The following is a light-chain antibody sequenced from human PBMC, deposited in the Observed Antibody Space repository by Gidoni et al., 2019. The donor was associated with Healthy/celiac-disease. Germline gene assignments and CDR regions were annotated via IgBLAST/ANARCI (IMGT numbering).Light chain of an antibody. CDR2: EVS. CDR3: SSYTSSSTRLYV. J-gene: IGLJ1*01. Sequence: QSALTQPASVSGSPGQSITISCTGTSSDVGGYNYVSWYQQHQGKAPKLMIYEVSNRPSGVPDRFSGSKSGNTASLTISGLQAEDEADYYCSSYTSSSTRLYVFGTGTKVTVL. V-gene: IGLV2-14*01. CDR1: SSDVGGYNY.